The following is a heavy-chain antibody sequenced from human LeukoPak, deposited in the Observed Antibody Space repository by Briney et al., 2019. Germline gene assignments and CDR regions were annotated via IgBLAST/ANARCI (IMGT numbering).Heavy chain of an antibody. V-gene: IGHV4-61*01. CDR1: GGSIRSTTHY. Sequence: SETLSLTCTVSGGSIRSTTHYWSWIRQSPGKGLEWIGYIYYSGSTNYNPSLKSRVTISVDTSKNQFSLKLSSVTAADTAVYYCARGIMITFGGVIDTPYYFDYWGQGTLVTVSS. D-gene: IGHD3-16*02. J-gene: IGHJ4*02. CDR2: IYYSGST. CDR3: ARGIMITFGGVIDTPYYFDY.